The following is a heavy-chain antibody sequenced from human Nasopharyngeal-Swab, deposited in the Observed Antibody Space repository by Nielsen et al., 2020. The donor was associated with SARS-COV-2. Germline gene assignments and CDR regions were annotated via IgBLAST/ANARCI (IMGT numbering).Heavy chain of an antibody. J-gene: IGHJ4*02. CDR2: IYYSGST. D-gene: IGHD3-22*01. CDR3: ASLYYYDSSGLGY. V-gene: IGHV4-39*01. Sequence: PGKGLEWIGSIYYSGSTYYNPSLKSRVTISVDTSKNQFSLKLSSVTAADTAVYYCASLYYYDSSGLGYWGQGTLVTVSS.